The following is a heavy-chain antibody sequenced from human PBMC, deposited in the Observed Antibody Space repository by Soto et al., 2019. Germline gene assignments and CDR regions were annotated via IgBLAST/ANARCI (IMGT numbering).Heavy chain of an antibody. J-gene: IGHJ5*02. CDR2: FDAEDGET. D-gene: IGHD1-26*01. Sequence: ASVKVSCKVSGYTLSELSMHWVRQAPGKGLEWMGGFDAEDGETIYAQKFQGRVTITEDSSTDTAYMELTSLTSEDTAVYYCATRETVGTPDSWFDPWGQGTLVTVSS. CDR3: ATRETVGTPDSWFDP. V-gene: IGHV1-24*01. CDR1: GYTLSELS.